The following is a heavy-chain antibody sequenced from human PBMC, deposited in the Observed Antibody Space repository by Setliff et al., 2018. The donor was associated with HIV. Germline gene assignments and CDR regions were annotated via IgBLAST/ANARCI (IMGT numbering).Heavy chain of an antibody. V-gene: IGHV1-18*01. J-gene: IGHJ3*02. D-gene: IGHD3-9*01. CDR3: ARDSIYYDILTGYDAFDI. CDR2: ISPYNGHT. Sequence: ASVKVSCKASGYTFTTYDITWVRQAPGQGLEWLGWISPYNGHTNFAQKFQGRVTITRDTSASTAYMELSSLRSEDTAVYYCARDSIYYDILTGYDAFDIWGQGTMVTVSS. CDR1: GYTFTTYD.